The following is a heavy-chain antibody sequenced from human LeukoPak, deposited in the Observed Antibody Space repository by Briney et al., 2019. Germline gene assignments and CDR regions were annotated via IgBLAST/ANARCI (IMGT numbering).Heavy chain of an antibody. V-gene: IGHV3-23*01. J-gene: IGHJ4*02. D-gene: IGHD2-15*01. CDR1: GFTFGTYA. CDR3: AKQLGYCSDGSCYFPY. Sequence: GGSLRLSCAASGFTFGTYAMSWVRQAPGKGLEWVSGISGSGGGTYFADSVQGRFTISRDNSKSTLCLQMNSLRAEDTAVYYCAKQLGYCSDGSCYFPYWGQGTLVTVSS. CDR2: ISGSGGGT.